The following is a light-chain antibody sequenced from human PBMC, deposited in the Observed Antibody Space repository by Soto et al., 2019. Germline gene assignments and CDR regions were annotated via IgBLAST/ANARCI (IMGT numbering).Light chain of an antibody. CDR3: QQYNSYPWT. Sequence: DIQMTQSPSTLSGSVGDRVTITCRASQSISSWLAWYQQKPGKAPKLLIYKASSLESGVPSRFSGSGSGTEFTLTSSSLQPDDFATYYCQQYNSYPWTFGQGTKVDIK. CDR2: KAS. J-gene: IGKJ1*01. CDR1: QSISSW. V-gene: IGKV1-5*03.